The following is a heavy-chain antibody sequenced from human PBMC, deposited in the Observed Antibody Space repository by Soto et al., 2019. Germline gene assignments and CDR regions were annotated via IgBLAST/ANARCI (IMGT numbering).Heavy chain of an antibody. Sequence: EVPLVESGGGLVQPGGSLRLSCAGCGVTFSNYWMHWVRQAPGKGLEWVSRIDHDGPTDYADSVRGRFTISRDNAENTLYLQMNSLRPEDTAVYYCVRDSHGDYWGQGTLVTVSS. CDR2: IDHDGPT. CDR3: VRDSHGDY. J-gene: IGHJ4*02. CDR1: GVTFSNYW. V-gene: IGHV3-74*01.